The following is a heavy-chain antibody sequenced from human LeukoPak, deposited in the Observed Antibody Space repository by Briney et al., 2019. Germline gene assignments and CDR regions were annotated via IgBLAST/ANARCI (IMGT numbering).Heavy chain of an antibody. D-gene: IGHD3-9*01. J-gene: IGHJ3*02. CDR3: AKEYDRVHDAFDI. CDR1: GFTFSSN. V-gene: IGHV3-30*18. Sequence: PGRSLRLSCVVSGFTFSSNHWVRQAPGKGLELVAVISYDGSKKYYAGSVKGRFTISRDSSKNTLSLQMNSLRAEDTAVYYCAKEYDRVHDAFDIWGQGTMVTVSS. CDR2: ISYDGSKK.